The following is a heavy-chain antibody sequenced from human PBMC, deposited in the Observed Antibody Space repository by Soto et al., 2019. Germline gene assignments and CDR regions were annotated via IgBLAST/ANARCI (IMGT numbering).Heavy chain of an antibody. D-gene: IGHD3-10*01. V-gene: IGHV4-31*03. CDR3: ARAWIVWFGEFEDAFDI. Sequence: QVQLQESGPGLVKPSQTLSLTCTVSGGSISSGGYYWSWIRQHPGKGLEWIGYIYYSGSTYYNPSLKSRGTISVAASKNQFSLKLSSVTAADTAVYYCARAWIVWFGEFEDAFDIWGQGTMVTVSS. CDR1: GGSISSGGYY. J-gene: IGHJ3*02. CDR2: IYYSGST.